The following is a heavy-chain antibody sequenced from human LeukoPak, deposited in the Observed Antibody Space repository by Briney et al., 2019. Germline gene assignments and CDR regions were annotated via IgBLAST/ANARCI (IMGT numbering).Heavy chain of an antibody. CDR3: ARGSPRSGYSSSWYSNAFDI. V-gene: IGHV1-69*05. D-gene: IGHD6-13*01. CDR1: GGTFSSYA. CDR2: IIPIFGTA. Sequence: PVKVSCKASGGTFSSYAVSWVRQAPGQGLEWMGGIIPIFGTANYAQKFQGRVTITTDESTSTAYMELSSLRSEDTAVYYCARGSPRSGYSSSWYSNAFDIWGQGTMVTVSS. J-gene: IGHJ3*02.